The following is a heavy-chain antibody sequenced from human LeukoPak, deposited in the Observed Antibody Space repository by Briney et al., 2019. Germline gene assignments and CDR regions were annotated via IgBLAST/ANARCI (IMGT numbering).Heavy chain of an antibody. CDR2: INHSGST. CDR1: GDSSRSVNW. V-gene: IGHV4-4*02. Sequence: SETLSLTCAVSGDSSRSVNWWTWVRQAPGKGLEWIGEINHSGSTNYNPSLKSRVTISVDTSKNQFSLKLSSVTAADTAVYYCARGLLLIWGQGTMVTVSS. D-gene: IGHD2-15*01. J-gene: IGHJ3*02. CDR3: ARGLLLI.